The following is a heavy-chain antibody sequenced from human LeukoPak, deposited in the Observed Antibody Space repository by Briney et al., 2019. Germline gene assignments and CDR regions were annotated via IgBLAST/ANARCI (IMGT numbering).Heavy chain of an antibody. Sequence: PGESLRLSCAGSGFTLGSYAMSWVRQAPGKGLEWVSAISGNGYNTYYADSVKGLFTISSESSANTLSLQMPNLRADDTAVYYCAKGVRLWFAFYFDYWGQGTLVTVSS. CDR2: ISGNGYNT. CDR3: AKGVRLWFAFYFDY. V-gene: IGHV3-23*01. J-gene: IGHJ4*02. D-gene: IGHD3-10*01. CDR1: GFTLGSYA.